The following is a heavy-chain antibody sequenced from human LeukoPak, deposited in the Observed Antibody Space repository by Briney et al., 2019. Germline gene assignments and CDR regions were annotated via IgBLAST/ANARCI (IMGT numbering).Heavy chain of an antibody. CDR1: GYTFTGYY. J-gene: IGHJ5*02. CDR3: ARARYCSSTSCQGGNWFDP. CDR2: NNPNSGGT. Sequence: GASVKVSCKASGYTFTGYYMHWVRQAPGQGLEWMGWNNPNSGGTNYAQKFQGRVTMTRDTSISTAYMELSRLRSDDTAVYYCARARYCSSTSCQGGNWFDPWGQGTLVTVSS. V-gene: IGHV1-2*02. D-gene: IGHD2-2*01.